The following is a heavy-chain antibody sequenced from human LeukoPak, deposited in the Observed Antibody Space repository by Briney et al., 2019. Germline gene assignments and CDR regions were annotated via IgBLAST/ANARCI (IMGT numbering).Heavy chain of an antibody. D-gene: IGHD3-10*01. Sequence: KPSETLSLTCTVSGGSISSSSYYWGWIRQPPGKGLEWIGSIYYSGSTYYNPSLKSRVTISVDTSKNQFSLKLSPVTAADTAVYYCARGYYGSGSKYNWFDPWGQGTLVTVSS. CDR3: ARGYYGSGSKYNWFDP. CDR2: IYYSGST. J-gene: IGHJ5*02. V-gene: IGHV4-39*01. CDR1: GGSISSSSYY.